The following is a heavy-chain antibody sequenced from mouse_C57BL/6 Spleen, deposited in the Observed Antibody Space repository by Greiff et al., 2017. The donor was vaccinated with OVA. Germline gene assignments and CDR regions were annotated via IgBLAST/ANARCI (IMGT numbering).Heavy chain of an antibody. CDR2: IDPSDSYT. J-gene: IGHJ1*03. CDR3: ARPLGDSGSSYWYFDV. D-gene: IGHD1-1*01. V-gene: IGHV1-69*01. Sequence: QVQLQQPGAELVMPGASVKLSCKASGYTFTSYWMHWVKQRPGQGLEWIGEIDPSDSYTNYNQKFKGKSTLTVDKSSSTAYMQLSSLTSEDSAVYYCARPLGDSGSSYWYFDVWGTGTTVTVSS. CDR1: GYTFTSYW.